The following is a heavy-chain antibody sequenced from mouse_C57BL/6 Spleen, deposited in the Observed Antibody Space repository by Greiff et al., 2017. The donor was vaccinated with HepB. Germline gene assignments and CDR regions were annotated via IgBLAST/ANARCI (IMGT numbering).Heavy chain of an antibody. Sequence: EVQLVESGGDLVKPGGSLKLSCAASGFTFSSYGMSWVRQTPDKRLEWVATISSGGSYTYYPDSVKGRFTISRDNAKNTLYLQMSSLKSEDTAMYYCARHYTTVVAKDYYAMDYWGQGTSVTVSS. V-gene: IGHV5-6*01. CDR3: ARHYTTVVAKDYYAMDY. CDR1: GFTFSSYG. J-gene: IGHJ4*01. CDR2: ISSGGSYT. D-gene: IGHD1-1*01.